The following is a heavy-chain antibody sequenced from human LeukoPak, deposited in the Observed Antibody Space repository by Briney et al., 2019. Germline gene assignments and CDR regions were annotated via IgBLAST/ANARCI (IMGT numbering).Heavy chain of an antibody. V-gene: IGHV4-31*03. CDR3: ARDEGIPYFDY. CDR2: IYYSGST. Sequence: SETLSLTCTVSGGSISSGGYYWSWIRQHPGKGLEWIGYIYYSGSTYYNPSLKSRVTISVNTSKNQFSLKLSSVTAADTAVYYCARDEGIPYFDYWGQGTLVTVSS. CDR1: GGSISSGGYY. D-gene: IGHD6-13*01. J-gene: IGHJ4*02.